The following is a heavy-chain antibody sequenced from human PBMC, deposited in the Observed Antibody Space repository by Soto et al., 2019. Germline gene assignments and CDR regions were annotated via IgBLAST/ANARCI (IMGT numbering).Heavy chain of an antibody. Sequence: QVQLVQSGAEVKKPGSSVKVSCKASGVTFSNFGISWVRQAPGQGLEWMGGTIPRIGTTNYAQKFQGRVTITAYEATSSAYMELSSLRSEDTAVYYCALADTVYFDKWGQGTLVTVS. CDR3: ALADTVYFDK. D-gene: IGHD3-3*02. V-gene: IGHV1-69*12. CDR1: GVTFSNFG. J-gene: IGHJ4*02. CDR2: TIPRIGTT.